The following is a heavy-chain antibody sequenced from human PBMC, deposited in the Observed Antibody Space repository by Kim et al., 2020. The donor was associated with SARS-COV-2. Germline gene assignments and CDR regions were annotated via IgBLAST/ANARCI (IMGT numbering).Heavy chain of an antibody. J-gene: IGHJ4*02. V-gene: IGHV3-15*01. CDR2: IRGTTDSWTT. D-gene: IGHD1-26*01. CDR3: TTLLEGGPDY. CDR1: GFTFTTDR. Sequence: GGSLRLSCAASGFTFTTDRMSWVRQAPGKGLEWISCIRGTTDSWTTDYASPVKGRFTISRDDSKNTLYLQMNSLKTEDTAVYYCTTLLEGGPDYWGQGTLVTVSS.